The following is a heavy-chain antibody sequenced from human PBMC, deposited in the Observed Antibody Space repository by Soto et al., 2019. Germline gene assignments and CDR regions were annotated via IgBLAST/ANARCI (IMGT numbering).Heavy chain of an antibody. D-gene: IGHD2-15*01. CDR3: ARDDCSGGSCYPRHYYYGMDV. CDR2: ISTNSRYI. CDR1: GFIFSSYR. J-gene: IGHJ6*02. Sequence: GGSLRLSCAASGFIFSSYRMNCVRQAPGKGLEWISSISTNSRYIYYADSVEGRFTISRDNAKNSLYLQMNSLRAEDTAVYYCARDDCSGGSCYPRHYYYGMDVWGQGTTVTVSS. V-gene: IGHV3-21*01.